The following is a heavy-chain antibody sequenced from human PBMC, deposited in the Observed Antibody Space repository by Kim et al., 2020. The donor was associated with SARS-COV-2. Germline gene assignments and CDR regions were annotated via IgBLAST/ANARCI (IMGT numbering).Heavy chain of an antibody. V-gene: IGHV3-23*01. D-gene: IGHD3-10*01. J-gene: IGHJ4*02. CDR3: VQDDPFTSFDH. Sequence: THYPDSVKGRFTIARDNSKNTVYLKMNSLRAEDTAVYYCVQDDPFTSFDHWGQGTPVTVSP. CDR2: T.